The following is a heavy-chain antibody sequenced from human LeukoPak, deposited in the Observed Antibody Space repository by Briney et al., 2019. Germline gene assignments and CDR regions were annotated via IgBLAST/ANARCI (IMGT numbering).Heavy chain of an antibody. CDR3: ARGFDSSGYYKGVEGEDFDY. D-gene: IGHD3-22*01. V-gene: IGHV4-34*01. CDR2: INHSGST. CDR1: GGSFSGYY. Sequence: SETLSLTCAVYGGSFSGYYWSWIRQPPGKGLEWIGEINHSGSTNYNPSLKSRVTISVDTSKNQFSLKLSSVTAADTAVYYCARGFDSSGYYKGVEGEDFDYWGQGTLVTVSS. J-gene: IGHJ4*02.